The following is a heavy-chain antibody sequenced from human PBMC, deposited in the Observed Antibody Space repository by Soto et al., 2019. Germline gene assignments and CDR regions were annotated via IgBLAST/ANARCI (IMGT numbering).Heavy chain of an antibody. J-gene: IGHJ3*02. CDR1: GYTFSNYG. CDR2: ISAYNGDT. CDR3: ARDRETTTTRRAFDI. Sequence: QVQLVQSGAEVKKPGASVKVSCKASGYTFSNYGIGWLRQAPGQGLEWLAWISAYNGDTKSAQKLQGRVTVTTDVSTSTAYMELRSLRSDDTAVYYCARDRETTTTRRAFDIWGRGTMVTVSS. D-gene: IGHD1-26*01. V-gene: IGHV1-18*01.